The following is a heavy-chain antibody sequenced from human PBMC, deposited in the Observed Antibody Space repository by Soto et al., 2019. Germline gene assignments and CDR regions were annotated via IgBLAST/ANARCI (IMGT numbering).Heavy chain of an antibody. V-gene: IGHV3-23*01. CDR3: ASRSSGWYFDY. CDR1: GFTFSSYS. D-gene: IGHD6-19*01. J-gene: IGHJ4*02. Sequence: GGSLRLSCAASGFTFSSYSMNWVRQGPGKGLEWVSVISGSGGSTYYAESVKGRFTISRDNSKNTLYLQMNSMRADDTAVYYCASRSSGWYFDYWGQGTLVTVSS. CDR2: ISGSGGST.